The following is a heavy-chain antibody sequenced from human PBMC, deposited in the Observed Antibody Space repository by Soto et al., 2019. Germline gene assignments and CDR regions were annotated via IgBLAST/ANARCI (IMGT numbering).Heavy chain of an antibody. V-gene: IGHV1-69*06. J-gene: IGHJ4*02. CDR1: GGTFSSYA. CDR2: IIHIFGTA. Sequence: ASVKVSCKASGGTFSSYAISWVRQAPGQGLEWMGGIIHIFGTANYAQKFQGRVTITADKSTSTAYMELSSLRSEDTAVYYCARVSSFAVDTAMGPFDYWGQGTLVTVSS. CDR3: ARVSSFAVDTAMGPFDY. D-gene: IGHD5-18*01.